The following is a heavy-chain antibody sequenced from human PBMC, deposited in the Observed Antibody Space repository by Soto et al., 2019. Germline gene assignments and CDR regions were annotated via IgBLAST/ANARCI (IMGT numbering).Heavy chain of an antibody. V-gene: IGHV1-18*01. Sequence: QVPLVQSGDEVKKPGASVKVSCKASGYTFSNYGISWVRQAPGQGPEWMGWISGYNGNTNYAQTLQGRVTMTTDTSTSTAYMELRSLRSDDTAIYYCARGGSSWSAEYYQHWGQGTLVIVSS. CDR3: ARGGSSWSAEYYQH. CDR2: ISGYNGNT. D-gene: IGHD6-13*01. CDR1: GYTFSNYG. J-gene: IGHJ1*01.